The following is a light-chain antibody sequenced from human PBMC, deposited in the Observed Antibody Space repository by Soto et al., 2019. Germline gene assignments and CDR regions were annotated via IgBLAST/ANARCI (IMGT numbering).Light chain of an antibody. CDR1: ASDIAGYNY. J-gene: IGLJ2*01. Sequence: QPASVSGSPGQSVTISCTGPASDIAGYNYVSWYQQYPGKAPKLLLYEASNRPSGVSFRFSGSKSGDTASLTISGLQTEDEADYFCSSYSTTGTTFGGGTKLTVL. CDR2: EAS. CDR3: SSYSTTGTT. V-gene: IGLV2-14*01.